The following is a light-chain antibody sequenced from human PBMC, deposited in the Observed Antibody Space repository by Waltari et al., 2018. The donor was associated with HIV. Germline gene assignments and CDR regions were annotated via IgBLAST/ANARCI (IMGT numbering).Light chain of an antibody. J-gene: IGLJ3*02. CDR2: DVS. Sequence: QSALTQPASVSGSPGQSITISCTGTSSDVGGYQYVSWYQQHPGKAPKLMIFDVSNRPSGVSNRFSGSKSGNTASLTISGLQAEDEAHYFCSSYTSTTTRVVFGGGTKLTVL. CDR1: SSDVGGYQY. CDR3: SSYTSTTTRVV. V-gene: IGLV2-14*03.